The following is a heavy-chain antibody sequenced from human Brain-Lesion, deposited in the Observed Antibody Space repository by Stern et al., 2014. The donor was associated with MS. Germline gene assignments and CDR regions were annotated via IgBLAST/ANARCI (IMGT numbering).Heavy chain of an antibody. Sequence: VQLVESGAEVKKPGASVKVSCKASGYTFSSYDITWVRQASGHGLEWMGWMNPYSGNTGYAQKFKGRGSMTSDPSISTVYMELTSLTSDDTAVYFCARAVRNQLLSEYWGQGTRVTVSS. CDR2: MNPYSGNT. J-gene: IGHJ4*02. V-gene: IGHV1-8*01. D-gene: IGHD2-2*01. CDR3: ARAVRNQLLSEY. CDR1: GYTFSSYD.